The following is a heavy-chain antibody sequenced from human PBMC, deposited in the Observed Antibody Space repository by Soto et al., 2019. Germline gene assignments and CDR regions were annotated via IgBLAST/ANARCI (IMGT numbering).Heavy chain of an antibody. CDR3: STVSGLLHSPTYYFDY. V-gene: IGHV4-4*02. J-gene: IGHJ4*02. D-gene: IGHD3-22*01. CDR2: NYHSGST. Sequence: PSETLSLTCAVSVGSISSSNWWSWVRQPPGKGLEWIGENYHSGSTNYNPSLKIRVTISVDKSKNQFSLKLSSVTAADTAVYYCSTVSGLLHSPTYYFDYWGQGTLVTVSS. CDR1: VGSISSSNW.